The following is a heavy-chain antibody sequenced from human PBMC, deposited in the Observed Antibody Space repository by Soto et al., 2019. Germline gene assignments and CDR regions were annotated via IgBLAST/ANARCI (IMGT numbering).Heavy chain of an antibody. J-gene: IGHJ3*02. V-gene: IGHV1-18*01. Sequence: ASVKVSCKASGYTFTSYGISWVRQAPGQGLEWMGWISAYNGNTNYAQKLQGRVTMTTDTSTSTAYMELRSLRSDDTAVYYCSRDLSEGYYYDSSGYYSEAFDIWGQGTMVTVSS. CDR1: GYTFTSYG. CDR2: ISAYNGNT. CDR3: SRDLSEGYYYDSSGYYSEAFDI. D-gene: IGHD3-22*01.